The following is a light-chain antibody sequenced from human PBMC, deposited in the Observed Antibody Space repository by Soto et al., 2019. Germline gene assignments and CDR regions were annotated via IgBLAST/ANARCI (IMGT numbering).Light chain of an antibody. CDR3: QTWGTGFQF. Sequence: QPVLTQSPSASASLGASVKLTCTLRSGHSSYAIAWHQKQPGKGPRYLMDLNNDGSHTKGDGIPDRFSGSSSGADRYLIISSLQSEDEADYYCQTWGTGFQFFGGGTQLTVL. J-gene: IGLJ7*01. CDR2: LNNDGSH. V-gene: IGLV4-69*01. CDR1: SGHSSYA.